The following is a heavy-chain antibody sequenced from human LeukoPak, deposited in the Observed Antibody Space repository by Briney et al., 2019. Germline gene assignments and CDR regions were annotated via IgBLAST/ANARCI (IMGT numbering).Heavy chain of an antibody. J-gene: IGHJ4*02. CDR1: GFTFSDHY. D-gene: IGHD3-22*01. Sequence: GALRLSCAASGFTFSDHYMSWIRQAPGKGLEWVSYITNNGGNMFYSESVKGRFTISRDNAKKSLYVQVNSLRADDTAVYYCARALADSRGYYLGFDYWGQGTLVTVSS. CDR3: ARALADSRGYYLGFDY. V-gene: IGHV3-11*04. CDR2: ITNNGGNM.